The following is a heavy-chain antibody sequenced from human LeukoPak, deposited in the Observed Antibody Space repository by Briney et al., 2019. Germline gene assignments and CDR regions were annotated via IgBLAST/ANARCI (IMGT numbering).Heavy chain of an antibody. D-gene: IGHD6-19*01. CDR2: ILSDGSKE. J-gene: IGHJ4*02. V-gene: IGHV3-33*01. CDR1: GFTFSSYG. Sequence: GGSLRLSCAASGFTFSSYGMHWVRQAPGKGLEWVAVILSDGSKEFYTDSVKGRFTISRDNSKNTLYLQMNSLRAEDTAVYYCAREAEGLDYWGQGTLVTVSS. CDR3: AREAEGLDY.